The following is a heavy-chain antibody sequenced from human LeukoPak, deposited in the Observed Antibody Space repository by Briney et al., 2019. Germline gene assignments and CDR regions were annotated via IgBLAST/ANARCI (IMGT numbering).Heavy chain of an antibody. D-gene: IGHD6-13*01. CDR3: ARGQRIAAAGSVGY. CDR1: GYTFTSYD. J-gene: IGHJ4*02. Sequence: ASVKVSCKASGYTFTSYDINWVRQAPGQGLEWMGWMNPNSGNTGYAQKFQGRVTMTRNTSISTAYMELSSLRSEDTAVYYCARGQRIAAAGSVGYWGQGTLVTVSS. CDR2: MNPNSGNT. V-gene: IGHV1-8*01.